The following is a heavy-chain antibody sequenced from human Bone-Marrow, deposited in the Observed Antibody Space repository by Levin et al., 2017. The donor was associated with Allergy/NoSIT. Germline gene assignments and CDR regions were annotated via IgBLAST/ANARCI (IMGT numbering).Heavy chain of an antibody. CDR1: GFIFSDYY. J-gene: IGHJ4*02. V-gene: IGHV3-11*01. CDR2: ISNSGSTI. Sequence: PGGSLRLSCAASGFIFSDYYMSWIRQAPGKGLEWIAYISNSGSTIYYSDSVRGRFAVSRDNTKNSLYLYLNSLTAADTAIYYCARDGGLIDYWGQGTLVTVSS. CDR3: ARDGGLIDY. D-gene: IGHD3-16*01.